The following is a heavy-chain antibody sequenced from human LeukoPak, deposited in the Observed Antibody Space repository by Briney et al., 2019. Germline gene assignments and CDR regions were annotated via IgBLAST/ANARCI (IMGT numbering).Heavy chain of an antibody. J-gene: IGHJ4*02. V-gene: IGHV4-34*01. CDR2: INHSGST. D-gene: IGHD3-10*01. Sequence: PSETLSLTCAVYGGSFSGYYWSWIRQPPGKGLEWIGEINHSGSTNYNPSLKSRVTISVDTSKNQFSLKLSSVTAADTAVYYCARARYYYGSGLLDYWGQGTLVTVSS. CDR3: ARARYYYGSGLLDY. CDR1: GGSFSGYY.